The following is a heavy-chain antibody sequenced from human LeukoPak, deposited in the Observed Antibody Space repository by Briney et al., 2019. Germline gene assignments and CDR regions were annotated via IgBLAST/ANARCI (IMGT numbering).Heavy chain of an antibody. V-gene: IGHV4-59*01. CDR2: IYYSGST. Sequence: SETLSLTCTVSGGSISSYYWSWIRQPPGKGLEWIGYIYYSGSTNYNPSLKSRVTMSVDTSKNQFSLKLSSVTAADTAVYYCARMGSGRFAFDIWGQGTMVTVSS. D-gene: IGHD2-15*01. CDR3: ARMGSGRFAFDI. CDR1: GGSISSYY. J-gene: IGHJ3*02.